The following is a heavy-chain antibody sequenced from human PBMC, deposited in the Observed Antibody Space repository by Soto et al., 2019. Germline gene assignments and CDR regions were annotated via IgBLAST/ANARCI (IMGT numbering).Heavy chain of an antibody. D-gene: IGHD6-13*01. Sequence: AAVKVSCKASGYTFTSYGISWVWQAPGQGLEWMAWINPYNGNTKYAEKFLGRVTVTTDTSTATAYMEVRSLTSDDTAVFYCARVGVGLAAPRVWPYWGQGTPVTVSS. J-gene: IGHJ4*02. V-gene: IGHV1-18*01. CDR1: GYTFTSYG. CDR3: ARVGVGLAAPRVWPY. CDR2: INPYNGNT.